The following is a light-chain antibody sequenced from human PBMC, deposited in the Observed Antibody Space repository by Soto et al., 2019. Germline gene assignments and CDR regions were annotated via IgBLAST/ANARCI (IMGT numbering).Light chain of an antibody. Sequence: QSVLTQPPSLSAAPGQTVSISCSGSSSNVGSNDVSWYQHVPGTAPRLLIYDSYKRPSGIPDRFSGSKSGTSATLGITGLQTGDEGDYYCATWDRSQRGVIFGGGTQLTVL. CDR3: ATWDRSQRGVI. J-gene: IGLJ2*01. CDR1: SSNVGSND. CDR2: DSY. V-gene: IGLV1-51*01.